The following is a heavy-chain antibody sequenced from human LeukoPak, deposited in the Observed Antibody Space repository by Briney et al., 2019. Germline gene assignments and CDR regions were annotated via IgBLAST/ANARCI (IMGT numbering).Heavy chain of an antibody. CDR1: GGTFSSYS. D-gene: IGHD5-18*01. CDR3: ASYNSYGFNNYYYYYMDV. CDR2: IIHIFGTA. V-gene: IGHV1-69*05. Sequence: SVKVSCKAYGGTFSSYSCSLVRQAPGQGLEWMGGIIHIFGTANYAQKFQGRVTITTDESTSTAYMELSSLRSEDTAVYYCASYNSYGFNNYYYYYMDVWGKGTTVTVSS. J-gene: IGHJ6*03.